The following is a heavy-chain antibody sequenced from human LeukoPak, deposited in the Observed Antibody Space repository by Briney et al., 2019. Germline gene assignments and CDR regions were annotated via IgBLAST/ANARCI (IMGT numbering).Heavy chain of an antibody. CDR1: GGSISSSSYY. J-gene: IGHJ4*02. CDR2: IYYSGST. CDR3: ARGSYYYDSSGYSGPHFDY. V-gene: IGHV4-39*07. Sequence: SETLSLTCTVSGGSISSSSYYWGWIRQPPGKGLEWIGSIYYSGSTHYNPSLKSRVTISVDTSKNQFSLKLSSVTAADTAVYYCARGSYYYDSSGYSGPHFDYWGQGTLVTVSS. D-gene: IGHD3-22*01.